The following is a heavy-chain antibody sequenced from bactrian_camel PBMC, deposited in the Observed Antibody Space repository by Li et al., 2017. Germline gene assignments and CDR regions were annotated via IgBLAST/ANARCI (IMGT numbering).Heavy chain of an antibody. Sequence: DVQLVESGGGSVQAGGSLRLSCKVSGHSRGSNCVGWYRLPPGRAPAEREGIAAIRRDGGETWYAASVKGRFTISQDSARNTVYLQMNNLRPEDTAMYYCAAGAGCALLVVAARLSADLTTGARGPRSPSP. CDR1: GHSRGSNC. CDR3: AAGAGCALLVVAARLSADLTT. CDR2: IRRDGGET. J-gene: IGHJ4*01. V-gene: IGHV3S32*01. D-gene: IGHD7*01.